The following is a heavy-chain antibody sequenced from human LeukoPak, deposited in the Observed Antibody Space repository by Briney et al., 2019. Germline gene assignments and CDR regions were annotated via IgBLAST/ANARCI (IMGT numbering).Heavy chain of an antibody. D-gene: IGHD3-22*01. J-gene: IGHJ3*02. CDR1: GFTFDDYA. CDR2: ISWNSGSIGYADI. V-gene: IGHV3-9*01. CDR3: AKGYYDSSGNELAAFDI. Sequence: GRSLGLSCAASGFTFDDYAMHWVRQAPGKGLEWVSGISWNSGSIGYADIGYADSVKGRFTISSDNAKKSLYLQINSLRAEDTALYYCAKGYYDSSGNELAAFDIWGQGTMVTVSS.